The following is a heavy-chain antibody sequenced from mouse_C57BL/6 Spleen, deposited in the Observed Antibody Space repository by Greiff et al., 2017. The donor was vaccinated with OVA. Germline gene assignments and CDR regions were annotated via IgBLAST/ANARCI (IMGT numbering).Heavy chain of an antibody. D-gene: IGHD1-1*01. CDR2: IHPNSGST. V-gene: IGHV1-64*01. CDR1: GYTFTSYW. Sequence: QVQLQQPGAELVKPGASVKLSCKASGYTFTSYWMHWVKQRPGQGLEWIGMIHPNSGSTNYNEKFKSKATLTVDKSSSTAYMQLSSLTSEDTAVYYCARGDGSSYAMDYWGQGTLVTVSS. CDR3: ARGDGSSYAMDY. J-gene: IGHJ4*01.